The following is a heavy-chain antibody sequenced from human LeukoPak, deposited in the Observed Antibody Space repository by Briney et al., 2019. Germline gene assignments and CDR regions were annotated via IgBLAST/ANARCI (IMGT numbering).Heavy chain of an antibody. V-gene: IGHV4-61*02. D-gene: IGHD6-13*01. CDR1: GDSISSGDYY. CDR2: IYTSGST. Sequence: SETLSLTCTVSGDSISSGDYYWSWIRQPAGKGLEWIGRIYTSGSTNYNPSLKSRLTMSVDTSKNHFSLKLSSVTAADTAVYYCARGDPFRAGWFDPWGQGTLVTVSS. CDR3: ARGDPFRAGWFDP. J-gene: IGHJ5*02.